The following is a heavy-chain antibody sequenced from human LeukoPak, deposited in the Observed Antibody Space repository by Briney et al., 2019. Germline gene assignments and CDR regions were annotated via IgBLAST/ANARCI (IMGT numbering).Heavy chain of an antibody. Sequence: ASVKVSCKASGYTFTSYYMHWVRQAPGQGLEWMGIINPSGGSTSYAQKFQGRVTMTRDTSTSTVCMELSSLRSEDTAVYYCARDGAGGPAAILNWFDPWGQGTLVTVSS. CDR3: ARDGAGGPAAILNWFDP. J-gene: IGHJ5*02. CDR1: GYTFTSYY. CDR2: INPSGGST. D-gene: IGHD2-2*01. V-gene: IGHV1-46*01.